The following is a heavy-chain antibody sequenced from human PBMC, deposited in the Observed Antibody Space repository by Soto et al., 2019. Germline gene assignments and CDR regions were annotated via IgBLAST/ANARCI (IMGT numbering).Heavy chain of an antibody. CDR2: IYWDDDK. D-gene: IGHD3-10*01. CDR3: VHSNYYGSTLGY. V-gene: IGHV2-5*02. J-gene: IGHJ4*02. CDR1: GFSLSTSGVG. Sequence: QITLKESGPTLVKPTQTLTLTCTLSGFSLSTSGVGVSWIRQPPGKALEWLALIYWDDDKRSSPSLKSTLTIPTDTSKHQVVLTMINMDPVDTATYYCVHSNYYGSTLGYWGQATQVTASS.